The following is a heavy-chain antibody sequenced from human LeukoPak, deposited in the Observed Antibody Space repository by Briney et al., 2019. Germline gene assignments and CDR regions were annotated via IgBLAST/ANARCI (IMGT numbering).Heavy chain of an antibody. J-gene: IGHJ3*02. V-gene: IGHV5-51*01. CDR1: GYSFTSYW. Sequence: GESLKISCKGSGYSFTSYWIGWVRQMPGKGLEWMGIIYPGDSDTRYSPSSQGQVTISADKSISTAYLQWSSLKASDTAMYYCARPSYYYDSSGYNDAFDIWGQGTMVTVSS. CDR2: IYPGDSDT. CDR3: ARPSYYYDSSGYNDAFDI. D-gene: IGHD3-22*01.